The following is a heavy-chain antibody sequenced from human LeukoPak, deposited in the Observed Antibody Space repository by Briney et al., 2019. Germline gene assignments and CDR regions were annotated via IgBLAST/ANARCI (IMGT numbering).Heavy chain of an antibody. J-gene: IGHJ6*02. V-gene: IGHV3-30*03. D-gene: IGHD2-15*01. CDR3: ASEAAVSYYYNGMDV. CDR1: GFTFSSYA. Sequence: GGSLRLSCAASGFTFSSYAMSWVRQAPGKGLEWVAVISYDGSNKYYADSVKGRFTISRDNSKNTLSLQMDSLRTEDTAVYYCASEAAVSYYYNGMDVWGQGTTVTVSS. CDR2: ISYDGSNK.